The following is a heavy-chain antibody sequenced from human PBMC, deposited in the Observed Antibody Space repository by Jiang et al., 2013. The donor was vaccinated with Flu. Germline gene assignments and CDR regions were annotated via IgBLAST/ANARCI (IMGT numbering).Heavy chain of an antibody. CDR3: AHVTVTTFLLGEYFDY. CDR2: IYWDDDK. J-gene: IGHJ4*02. V-gene: IGHV2-5*02. D-gene: IGHD4-17*01. Sequence: KPTQTLTLTCFFADFSFTTNGGGVGWIRQPPGKALEWLALIYWDDDKRYSPSLESRLTITKDTSKNQVVLTMTNMDPVDTATYYCAHVTVTTFLLGEYFDYWGQGTPVTVSS. CDR1: DFSFTTNGGG.